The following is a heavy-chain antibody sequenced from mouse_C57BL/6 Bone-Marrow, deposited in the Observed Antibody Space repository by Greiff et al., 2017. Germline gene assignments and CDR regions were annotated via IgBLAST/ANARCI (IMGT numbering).Heavy chain of an antibody. CDR2: ISSGGSYT. CDR3: ARHGYGSSYGYAMDD. Sequence: EVTLVESGGDLVQPGGSLKLSCAASGFTFSSYGMSLVRLTPATRMVWVATISSGGSYTYYPDSVKGRFTISRDNAKNTQYLQMSSLKSEDTAMYYCARHGYGSSYGYAMDDWGQGTSVTVSS. J-gene: IGHJ4*01. CDR1: GFTFSSYG. V-gene: IGHV5-6*02. D-gene: IGHD1-1*01.